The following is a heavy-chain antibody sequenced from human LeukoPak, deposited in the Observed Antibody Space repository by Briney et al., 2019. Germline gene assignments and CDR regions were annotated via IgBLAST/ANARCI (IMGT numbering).Heavy chain of an antibody. J-gene: IGHJ4*02. CDR1: GFSLSTTKMC. CDR3: GRILAGPDYFDY. V-gene: IGHV2-70*11. Sequence: SGPALVKPTQTLTLTCTFSGFSLSTTKMCVNWIRQPPGKALEWLARIDWDDDKYFSTSLKTRLTISKDTSKNQVVLTMTNMDSVDTATYYCGRILAGPDYFDYWGQGTLVTVSS. CDR2: IDWDDDK.